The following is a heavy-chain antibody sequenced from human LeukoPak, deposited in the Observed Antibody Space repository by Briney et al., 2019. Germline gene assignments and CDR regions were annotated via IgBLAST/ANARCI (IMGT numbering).Heavy chain of an antibody. CDR3: ASTNCSSASCYGANWFDP. J-gene: IGHJ5*02. V-gene: IGHV4-30-4*08. CDR2: IYYSGNS. CDR1: GGSISSGDYY. Sequence: SETLSLTCTVSGGSISSGDYYWRWLRPPPGKGLVWLGYIYYSGNSFHYNPSLKSRVKISVDTSKNQFSLRLPSVTAVDTAVYYCASTNCSSASCYGANWFDPWGQGTLVTVSS. D-gene: IGHD2-2*01.